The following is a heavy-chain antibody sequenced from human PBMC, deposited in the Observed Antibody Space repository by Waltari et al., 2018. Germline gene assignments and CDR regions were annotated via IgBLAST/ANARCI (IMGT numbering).Heavy chain of an antibody. D-gene: IGHD5-12*01. CDR3: ATYIGASVGTAAFDV. CDR2: VSFKETT. Sequence: QLQLQESGPRLVRPSETLSLICRVSGVSITSNRHYWAWIRQSPGQGLEWIGNVSFKETTYIGPSLKSRVSVSRDTSKNQVSLILGSVTAADMAVYYCATYIGASVGTAAFDVWGQGTMVTVSS. V-gene: IGHV4-39*01. J-gene: IGHJ3*01. CDR1: GVSITSNRHY.